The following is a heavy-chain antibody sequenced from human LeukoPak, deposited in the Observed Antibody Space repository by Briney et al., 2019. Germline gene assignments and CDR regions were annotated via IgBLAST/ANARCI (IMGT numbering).Heavy chain of an antibody. V-gene: IGHV3-9*03. CDR3: ARKGGPDYAGRRYYFDY. D-gene: IGHD4-23*01. J-gene: IGHJ4*02. CDR2: ISWNSGSI. Sequence: HPGRSLRLSCAASGFTFDDYAMHWVRQAPGKGLEWVSGISWNSGSIGYADSVKGRFTISRDNSKNTLYLQMGSLRTEDMAVYYCARKGGPDYAGRRYYFDYWGQGTLVTVSS. CDR1: GFTFDDYA.